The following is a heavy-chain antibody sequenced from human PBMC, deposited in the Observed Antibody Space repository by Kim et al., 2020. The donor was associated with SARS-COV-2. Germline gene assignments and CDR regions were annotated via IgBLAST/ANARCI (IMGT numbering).Heavy chain of an antibody. J-gene: IGHJ5*02. CDR3: TTHPTLAHIAAAPP. CDR1: GFTFSNAW. V-gene: IGHV3-15*01. D-gene: IGHD6-13*01. Sequence: GGSLRLSCAASGFTFSNAWMSWVRQAPGKGLEWVGRIKSKTDGGTTDYAAPVKGRFTISRDDSKNTLYLQMNSLKTEDTAVYYCTTHPTLAHIAAAPPWGQGTLVTVSS. CDR2: IKSKTDGGTT.